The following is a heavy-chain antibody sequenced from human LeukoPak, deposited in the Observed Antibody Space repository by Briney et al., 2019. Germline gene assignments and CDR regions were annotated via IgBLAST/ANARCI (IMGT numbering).Heavy chain of an antibody. CDR1: GYTFTSCG. V-gene: IGHV1-18*01. J-gene: IGHJ4*02. CDR2: ISAYNGNT. Sequence: GASVKVSCKASGYTFTSCGISWVRQAPGQGLEWMGWISAYNGNTNYAQKLQGRVTMTTDTSTSTAYMELRSLRSDDTAVYYCARDTCSSTSCYAGVRGFDYWGQGTLVTVSS. D-gene: IGHD2-2*01. CDR3: ARDTCSSTSCYAGVRGFDY.